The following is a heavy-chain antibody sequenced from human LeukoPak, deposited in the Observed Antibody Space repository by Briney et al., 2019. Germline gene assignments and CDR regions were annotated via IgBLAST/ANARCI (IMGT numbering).Heavy chain of an antibody. D-gene: IGHD2-2*01. Sequence: KTSETLSLTCTVSGGYISSYYWSWIRQPPGKGLEWIGYIYYSGGTKYNPSLKSRVTISVDTSKNQFSLKLTSVTAADTAVYYCARLGIGVVPSAMLGDYYFDYWGQGTLVTVSS. J-gene: IGHJ4*02. CDR1: GGYISSYY. CDR3: ARLGIGVVPSAMLGDYYFDY. V-gene: IGHV4-59*08. CDR2: IYYSGGT.